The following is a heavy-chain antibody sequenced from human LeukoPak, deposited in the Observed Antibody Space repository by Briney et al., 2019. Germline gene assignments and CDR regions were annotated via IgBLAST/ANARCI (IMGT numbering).Heavy chain of an antibody. CDR2: IFSNGDT. J-gene: IGHJ4*02. Sequence: GSLRLSCTASEFTGSRNYMPWVRQAPGKGLEWVSLIFSNGDTHYADSVKGRFTISRDTSKNTVSLQMNSLRVEDTAMYYCTRDQMNYWGQGTLVTVSS. V-gene: IGHV3-53*01. D-gene: IGHD5-24*01. CDR1: EFTGSRNY. CDR3: TRDQMNY.